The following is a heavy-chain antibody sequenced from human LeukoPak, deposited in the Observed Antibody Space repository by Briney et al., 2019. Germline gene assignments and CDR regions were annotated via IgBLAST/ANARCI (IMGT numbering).Heavy chain of an antibody. D-gene: IGHD3-16*02. Sequence: GGSLRLSCAASGFTFSSYEMNWVRQAPVKGLEWVSYISSSGSTIYYADSVKGRFTISRDNAKNSLYLQMNSLRAEDTAVYYCASPYYDYVWGSYPFDYWGQGTLVTVSS. CDR3: ASPYYDYVWGSYPFDY. CDR2: ISSSGSTI. V-gene: IGHV3-48*03. CDR1: GFTFSSYE. J-gene: IGHJ4*02.